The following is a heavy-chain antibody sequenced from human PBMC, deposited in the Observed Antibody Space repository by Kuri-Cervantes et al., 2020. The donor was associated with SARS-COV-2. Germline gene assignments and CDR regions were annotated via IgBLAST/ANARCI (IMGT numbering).Heavy chain of an antibody. D-gene: IGHD3-3*01. Sequence: GESLKISCAASGFTFSSYWMNWVRQAPGKGLEWVANIKQDGSEKYYVDSVKGRFTISRDNAKNSLHLQMNSLRAEDTAVYYCARGSTYYDFWSGYYTGEYFQHWGQGTLVTVSS. J-gene: IGHJ1*01. CDR3: ARGSTYYDFWSGYYTGEYFQH. V-gene: IGHV3-7*01. CDR1: GFTFSSYW. CDR2: IKQDGSEK.